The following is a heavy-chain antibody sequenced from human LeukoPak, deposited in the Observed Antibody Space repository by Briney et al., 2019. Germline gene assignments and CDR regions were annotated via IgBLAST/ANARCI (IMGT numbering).Heavy chain of an antibody. CDR1: GYTFTSYD. D-gene: IGHD2-2*01. CDR2: ISAYNGNT. CDR3: ARDSRVVPAAMEFDY. V-gene: IGHV1-18*01. Sequence: ASVKVSCKASGYTFTSYDINWVRQATGQGLEWMGWISAYNGNTNYAQKLQGRVTMTTDTSTSTAYVELRSLRSDDTAVYYCARDSRVVPAAMEFDYWGQGTLVTVSS. J-gene: IGHJ4*02.